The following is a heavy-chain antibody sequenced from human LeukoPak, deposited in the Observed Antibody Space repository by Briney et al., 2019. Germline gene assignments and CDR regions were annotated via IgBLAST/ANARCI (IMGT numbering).Heavy chain of an antibody. J-gene: IGHJ4*02. CDR2: ISSSSSTI. Sequence: PGGSLRLSCAASGFTSSTYSMHWVRQAPGKGLEWVSYISSSSSTIYYADSLKGRFTISRDNAKSSLYLQMNSLRDEDTAVYYCARDKYSSIDYSGQGTLVTVSS. V-gene: IGHV3-48*02. CDR3: ARDKYSSIDY. D-gene: IGHD2-2*01. CDR1: GFTSSTYS.